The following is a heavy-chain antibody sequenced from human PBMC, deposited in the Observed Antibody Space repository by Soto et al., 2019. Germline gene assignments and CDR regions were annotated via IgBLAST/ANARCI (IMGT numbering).Heavy chain of an antibody. CDR2: IYYSGST. D-gene: IGHD6-13*01. Sequence: SETLSLICTVSGGSIGSGSYYWGWIRQPPGKGLEWIGSIYYSGSTYYNPSLKSRVTISVDTSKNQFSLKLSSVTAADTAVYYCARPGIAAAGTTYYYYYTMDVWGQGTTVTVSS. CDR1: GGSIGSGSYY. V-gene: IGHV4-39*01. CDR3: ARPGIAAAGTTYYYYYTMDV. J-gene: IGHJ6*02.